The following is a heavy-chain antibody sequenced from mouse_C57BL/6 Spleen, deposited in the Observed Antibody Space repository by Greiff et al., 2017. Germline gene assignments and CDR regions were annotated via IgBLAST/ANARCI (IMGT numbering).Heavy chain of an antibody. V-gene: IGHV5-4*01. D-gene: IGHD2-3*01. CDR2: ISDGGSYT. CDR1: GFTFSSYA. CDR3: ARGSLDGYYVY. J-gene: IGHJ2*01. Sequence: EVHLVESGGGLVKPGGSLKLSCAASGFTFSSYAMSWVRQTPEKRLEWVATISDGGSYTYYPDNVKGRFTISRDNAKNNLYLQMSHLKSEDTAMYYCARGSLDGYYVYWGQGTTRTVSS.